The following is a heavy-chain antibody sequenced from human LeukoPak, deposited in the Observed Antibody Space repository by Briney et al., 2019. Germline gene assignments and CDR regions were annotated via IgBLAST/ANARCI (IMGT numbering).Heavy chain of an antibody. J-gene: IGHJ3*02. CDR2: INPSGGST. D-gene: IGHD3-22*01. CDR3: AKSSRGYGALDI. Sequence: GASVTVSCKASGYTFTSYYMHWVRQAPGQGLEWMGIINPSGGSTSYAQKFQGRVTMTRDTSTSTVYMELSSLRSEDTAVYYCAKSSRGYGALDIWGQGSMVTVSS. V-gene: IGHV1-46*01. CDR1: GYTFTSYY.